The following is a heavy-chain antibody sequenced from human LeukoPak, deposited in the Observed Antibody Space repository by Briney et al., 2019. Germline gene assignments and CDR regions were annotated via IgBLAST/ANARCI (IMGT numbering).Heavy chain of an antibody. CDR1: GGSISSGDYY. V-gene: IGHV4-30-4*01. CDR2: IYYSGST. CDR3: AGSYYDFWSGYSAEYFQQ. D-gene: IGHD3-3*01. Sequence: SETLSLTCTVSGGSISSGDYYWSWIRQPPGKGLEWIGYIYYSGSTYYNPSPKSRVTISVDTSKNQFSLKLSSVTAADTAVYYCAGSYYDFWSGYSAEYFQQWGQGTLVTVSS. J-gene: IGHJ1*01.